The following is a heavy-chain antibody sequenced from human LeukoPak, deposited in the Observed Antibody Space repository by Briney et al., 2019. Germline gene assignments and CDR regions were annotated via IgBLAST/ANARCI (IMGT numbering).Heavy chain of an antibody. V-gene: IGHV3-30-3*01. CDR2: ISYDGSNK. CDR1: GFTFSSYA. Sequence: GGSLRLSCAASGFTFSSYAMHWVRQAPGKGLEWVAVISYDGSNKYYADSVKGRFTISRDNSKNTLYLQMNSLRAEDTAVYYCAGLPSWKYYYGMDVWGQGTTVTVSS. CDR3: AGLPSWKYYYGMDV. D-gene: IGHD1-1*01. J-gene: IGHJ6*02.